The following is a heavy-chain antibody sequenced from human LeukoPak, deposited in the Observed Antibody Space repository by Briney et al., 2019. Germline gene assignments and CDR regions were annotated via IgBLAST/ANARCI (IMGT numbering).Heavy chain of an antibody. CDR1: GFTFSSYG. Sequence: PGRSLRLSCAASGFTFSSYGMHWVRQAPGKGLEWVAFIRYDGSNKYYADSVKGRFTISRDNSKNTLYLQMNSLRAEDTAVYYCAKDLGGSSWYGDRFDYWGQGTLVTVSS. D-gene: IGHD6-13*01. CDR3: AKDLGGSSWYGDRFDY. CDR2: IRYDGSNK. V-gene: IGHV3-30*02. J-gene: IGHJ4*02.